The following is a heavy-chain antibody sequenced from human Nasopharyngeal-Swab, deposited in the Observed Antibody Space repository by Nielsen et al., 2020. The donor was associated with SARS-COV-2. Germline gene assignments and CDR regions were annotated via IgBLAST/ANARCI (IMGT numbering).Heavy chain of an antibody. J-gene: IGHJ4*02. Sequence: GKGLEWIGNIYYNGNTYQNPSLKSRLTISVDKSKNQFSLQLSSVTAADTAVYYCVRSSSWYYFDYWAQGTQVTVSS. D-gene: IGHD6-13*01. CDR2: IYYNGNT. V-gene: IGHV4-39*01. CDR3: VRSSSWYYFDY.